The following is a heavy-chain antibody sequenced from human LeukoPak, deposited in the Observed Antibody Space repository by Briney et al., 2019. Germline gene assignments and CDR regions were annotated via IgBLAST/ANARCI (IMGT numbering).Heavy chain of an antibody. J-gene: IGHJ4*02. V-gene: IGHV1-69*05. CDR1: GGTFSSYA. CDR3: ATNYYYDSSGYSLFAY. D-gene: IGHD3-22*01. CDR2: IIPIFGTA. Sequence: SVKVSCKASGGTFSSYAISWVRQAPGQGLEWMGRIIPIFGTANYAQKFQGRVTITTDESTSTAYMELSSLRSEDTAVYYCATNYYYDSSGYSLFAYWGQGTLVTVSS.